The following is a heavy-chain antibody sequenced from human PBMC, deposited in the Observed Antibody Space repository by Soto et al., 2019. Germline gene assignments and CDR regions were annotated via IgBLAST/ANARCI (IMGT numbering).Heavy chain of an antibody. Sequence: SPTCTVSGGSLSRYYWGWVRQPPGEGLEWIGYIYYSGSTNYNPSLKSRVTISVDTSKNQFSLKLSSVTAADTAVYYCARESGSYYSFFGGRYGMDVWGQGTTVTVSS. V-gene: IGHV4-59*01. CDR3: ARESGSYYSFFGGRYGMDV. CDR1: GGSLSRYY. D-gene: IGHD1-26*01. J-gene: IGHJ6*02. CDR2: IYYSGST.